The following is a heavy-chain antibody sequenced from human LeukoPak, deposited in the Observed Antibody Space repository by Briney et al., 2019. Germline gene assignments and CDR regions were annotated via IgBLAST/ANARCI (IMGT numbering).Heavy chain of an antibody. V-gene: IGHV4-59*01. J-gene: IGHJ4*02. CDR1: GGSISSYY. CDR2: IYYSGST. D-gene: IGHD2-2*01. CDR3: ARHEVGCSTTSCCPYYFDY. Sequence: SETLSLTCTVSGGSISSYYWSWIRQPPGKGLEWIGYIYYSGSTNYNPSLKSRVTISVDTSKNQFSLKLSSVTAADTAVYYCARHEVGCSTTSCCPYYFDYWGQGTLVTVSS.